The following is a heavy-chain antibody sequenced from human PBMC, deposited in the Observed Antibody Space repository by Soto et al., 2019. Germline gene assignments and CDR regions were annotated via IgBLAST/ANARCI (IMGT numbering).Heavy chain of an antibody. J-gene: IGHJ6*02. Sequence: GGSLRLSCAASGFTFGNFVMRWVRQTPGKGLEWVSTITESGGDTYYTDSVKGRFTISRDNSKNTLYLQMTSLRAEDTALYYCTRESYDSNHMEVWGPVTTVTGSS. CDR1: GFTFGNFV. CDR3: TRESYDSNHMEV. CDR2: ITESGGDT. D-gene: IGHD3-3*01. V-gene: IGHV3-23*01.